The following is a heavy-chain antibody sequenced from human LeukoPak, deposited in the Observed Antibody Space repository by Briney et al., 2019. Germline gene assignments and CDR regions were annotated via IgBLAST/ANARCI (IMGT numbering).Heavy chain of an antibody. Sequence: SQTLSLTCTVSGGSISSGSYYWSWIRQPAGKGLEWIGRIYTSGSTNYNPSLKSRVTISVDTSKNQFSLKLSSVTAADTAVYYCARDSNPDGYSYGSSGYFDYWGQGTLVTVSS. J-gene: IGHJ4*02. CDR2: IYTSGST. CDR3: ARDSNPDGYSYGSSGYFDY. CDR1: GGSISSGSYY. V-gene: IGHV4-61*02. D-gene: IGHD5-18*01.